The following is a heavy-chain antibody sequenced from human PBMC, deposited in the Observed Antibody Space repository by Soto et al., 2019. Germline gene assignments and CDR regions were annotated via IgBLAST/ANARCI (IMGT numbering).Heavy chain of an antibody. Sequence: QPGGSLRLSCAASGFTFSSYAISWVRQAPGKGLEWVSAISGSGGSTYYADSVKGRFTISRDNSKNPLYLQMNSLRAEDPAVYYCANDRDYAFWCGYLYGSEVLDYWGQGTLVTVSS. J-gene: IGHJ4*02. CDR1: GFTFSSYA. CDR2: ISGSGGST. CDR3: ANDRDYAFWCGYLYGSEVLDY. V-gene: IGHV3-23*01. D-gene: IGHD3-3*01.